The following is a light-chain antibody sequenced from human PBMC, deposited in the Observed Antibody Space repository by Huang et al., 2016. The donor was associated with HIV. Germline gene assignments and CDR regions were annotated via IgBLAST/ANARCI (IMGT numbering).Light chain of an antibody. CDR3: QQYGSSPLT. V-gene: IGKV3D-20*01. J-gene: IGKJ4*01. Sequence: EIVLPQSPATLSLSPGERATLSCGASQSLSSSYLAWYQQKPGLAPSLLIYDASNRATSIPDRCSGSGSGTDFTLTISRLEPEDFAVYYCQQYGSSPLTFGGGTKVEIK. CDR2: DAS. CDR1: QSLSSSY.